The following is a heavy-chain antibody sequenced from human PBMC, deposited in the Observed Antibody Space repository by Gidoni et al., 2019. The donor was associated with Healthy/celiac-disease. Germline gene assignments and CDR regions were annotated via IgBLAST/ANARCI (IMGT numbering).Heavy chain of an antibody. CDR2: IIPSFGTA. CDR3: AVDGTTGTTDWFDP. D-gene: IGHD1-1*01. CDR1: GGTVSCYA. V-gene: IGHV1-69*01. Sequence: QVQLVQSGAEVKKPGSSVKVACKASGGTVSCYAISWVRQAPGKGLEWMGGIIPSFGTANYAQKFHGRVTITADESTSTAYMELSSRRSEDTAVYYCAVDGTTGTTDWFDPWGQGTLVTVSS. J-gene: IGHJ5*02.